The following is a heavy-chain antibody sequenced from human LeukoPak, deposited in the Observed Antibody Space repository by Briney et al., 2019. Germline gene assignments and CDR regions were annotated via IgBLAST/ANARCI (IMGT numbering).Heavy chain of an antibody. CDR3: ARWTDGCCFDY. D-gene: IGHD3/OR15-3a*01. CDR1: GDSLSSNSAT. J-gene: IGHJ4*02. Sequence: SQTLSLTCAISGDSLSSNSATWGWIRQSPSRGLEWLGRTYYRSQWYTDYAISVKSRITINPDTSENHFSLQLNSVTPKDTAVYYCARWTDGCCFDYWGQGTLVTVSS. CDR2: TYYRSQWYT. V-gene: IGHV6-1*01.